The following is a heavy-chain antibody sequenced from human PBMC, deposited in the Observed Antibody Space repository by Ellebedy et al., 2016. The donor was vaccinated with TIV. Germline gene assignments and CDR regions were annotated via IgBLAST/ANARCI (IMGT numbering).Heavy chain of an antibody. J-gene: IGHJ6*03. D-gene: IGHD2-15*01. CDR2: TYYRSKWYY. Sequence: MPSETLSLTCAISGDSVSSNSPTWNWIRQSPSRGLEWLGRTYYRSKWYYEYAVSVYSRITINPDTSKNQFSLQLNSVTPEDTAVYYCARRLRVLLRTDYFFYMDVWGKGTTAIVSS. CDR3: ARRLRVLLRTDYFFYMDV. CDR1: GDSVSSNSPT. V-gene: IGHV6-1*01.